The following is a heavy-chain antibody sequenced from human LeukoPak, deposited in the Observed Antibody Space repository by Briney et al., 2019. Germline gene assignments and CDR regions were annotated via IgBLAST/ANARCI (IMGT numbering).Heavy chain of an antibody. CDR1: GFLFSNYA. D-gene: IGHD3-16*01. Sequence: GRSLRLSCAASGFLFSNYAMHWVRQAPGKGLEWVAVVSYDGSNKYYADSVKGRFTISRDNSKNTLYLQMNSLRAEDTAVYYCARGYLTSTGPFDYWGQGTLVTVSS. J-gene: IGHJ4*02. CDR2: VSYDGSNK. CDR3: ARGYLTSTGPFDY. V-gene: IGHV3-30*04.